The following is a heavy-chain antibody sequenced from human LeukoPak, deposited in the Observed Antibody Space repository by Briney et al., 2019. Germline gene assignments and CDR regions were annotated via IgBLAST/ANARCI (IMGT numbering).Heavy chain of an antibody. Sequence: ASVKVSCKASRYTFTSYGISWVRQAPGQGLEWMGWISAYNGNTNYAQKLQGRVTMTTDTSTSTAYMELRSLRSDDTAVYYCARARAYSSGWFPKDWGQGTLVTVSS. V-gene: IGHV1-18*01. CDR2: ISAYNGNT. J-gene: IGHJ4*02. D-gene: IGHD6-19*01. CDR1: RYTFTSYG. CDR3: ARARAYSSGWFPKD.